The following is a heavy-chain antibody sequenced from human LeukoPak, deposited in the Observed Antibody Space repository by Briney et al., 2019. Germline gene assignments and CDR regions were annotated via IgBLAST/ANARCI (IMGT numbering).Heavy chain of an antibody. CDR1: GGTFSSYA. CDR2: IIPILGIA. Sequence: SVKVSCKASGGTFSSYAISWVRPAPGRGLEWMGRIIPILGIANYAQKFQGRVTITADKSTSTAYMELSSLRSEDTAVYYCARAASPSIAASWFDPWGQGTLVTVSS. CDR3: ARAASPSIAASWFDP. D-gene: IGHD6-25*01. J-gene: IGHJ5*02. V-gene: IGHV1-69*04.